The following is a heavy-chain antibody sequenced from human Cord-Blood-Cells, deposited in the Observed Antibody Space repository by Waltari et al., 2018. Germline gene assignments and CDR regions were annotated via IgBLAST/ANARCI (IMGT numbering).Heavy chain of an antibody. CDR3: ARDQGRWFGELSDYYYYMDV. V-gene: IGHV3-48*02. J-gene: IGHJ6*03. CDR1: GFTFSSYS. D-gene: IGHD3-10*01. CDR2: ISSSSSTI. Sequence: EVQLVESGGGLVQPGGSLRLSCAASGFTFSSYSMNWVRQAPGRGLEWVSYISSSSSTIYYADSVKGRFTISRDNAKNSLYLQMNSLRDEDTAVYYCARDQGRWFGELSDYYYYMDVWGKGTTVTVSS.